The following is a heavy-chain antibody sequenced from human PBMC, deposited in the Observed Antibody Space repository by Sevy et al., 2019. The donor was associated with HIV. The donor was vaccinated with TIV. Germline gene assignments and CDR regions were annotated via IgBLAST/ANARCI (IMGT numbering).Heavy chain of an antibody. D-gene: IGHD3-9*01. CDR1: GGSFSFYG. J-gene: IGHJ6*02. Sequence: SVKVSCKAFGGSFSFYGISWERQAPGRGLEWMAGIIPILVTTKYAQKFQGRVTITADESTSTVYMELTSLRSEDTAVYYCARGGPDDILTHYGMDVWGQGTTVTVSS. CDR3: ARGGPDDILTHYGMDV. V-gene: IGHV1-69*13. CDR2: IIPILVTT.